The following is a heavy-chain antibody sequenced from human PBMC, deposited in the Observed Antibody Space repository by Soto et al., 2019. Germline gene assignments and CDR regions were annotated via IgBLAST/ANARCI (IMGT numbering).Heavy chain of an antibody. Sequence: QVQLVQSGAEVKKPGASVKVSCKVSGYTLTELSLHWVRQAPGKGLEWMGGFDPEDGETIYAQKFQGRDNMTEDTSTDTDYMELSSLRYEDTAVYYGATAGELVYWFDPWDQGTLVTVSS. CDR2: FDPEDGET. J-gene: IGHJ5*02. CDR1: GYTLTELS. V-gene: IGHV1-24*01. D-gene: IGHD1-7*01. CDR3: ATAGELVYWFDP.